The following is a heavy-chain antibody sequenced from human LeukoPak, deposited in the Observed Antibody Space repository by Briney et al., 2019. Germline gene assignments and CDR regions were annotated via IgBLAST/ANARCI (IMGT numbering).Heavy chain of an antibody. D-gene: IGHD3-22*01. V-gene: IGHV3-23*01. J-gene: IGHJ4*02. CDR2: ISGSGGST. CDR1: GFTFSSYA. CDR3: AKGADYYDSSGYYYDPAY. Sequence: GGSLRLSCAASGFTFSSYAMSWVRQAPGKGLEWVSAISGSGGSTYYADSVKGRFTISRDNSKNTLYLQMNSLRAEDTAVYYCAKGADYYDSSGYYYDPAYWGQGTLVTVSS.